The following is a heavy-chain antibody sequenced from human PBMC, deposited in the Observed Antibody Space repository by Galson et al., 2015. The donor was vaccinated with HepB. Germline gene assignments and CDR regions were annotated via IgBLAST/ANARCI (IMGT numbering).Heavy chain of an antibody. CDR2: TYSRSKWFN. CDR3: AREPQGPLFSYDMDV. V-gene: IGHV6-1*01. CDR1: GDSVSSNRAA. J-gene: IGHJ6*03. Sequence: CAISGDSVSSNRAAWNWFRQSPSRGLEWLGRTYSRSKWFNDYAVSVKSRITINPDTSKNQFSLQLKSVTPEDTAVYYCAREPQGPLFSYDMDVWGKGTTVTVSS. D-gene: IGHD1-14*01.